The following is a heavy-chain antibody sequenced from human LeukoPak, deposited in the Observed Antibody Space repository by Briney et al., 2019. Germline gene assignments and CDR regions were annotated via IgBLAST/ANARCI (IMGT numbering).Heavy chain of an antibody. Sequence: PSETLSLTCAVYGGSFSGYYWSWVRQPPGKGLEWIGEINHSGSTNYNPSLKSRVTISVDTSKNQFSLKLSSVTAADTAVYYCARVSALVDTAMGNWGQGTLVTVSS. J-gene: IGHJ4*02. V-gene: IGHV4-34*01. CDR1: GGSFSGYY. D-gene: IGHD5-18*01. CDR2: INHSGST. CDR3: ARVSALVDTAMGN.